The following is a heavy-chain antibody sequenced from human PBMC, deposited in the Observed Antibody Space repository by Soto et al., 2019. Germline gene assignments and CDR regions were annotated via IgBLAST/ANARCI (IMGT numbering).Heavy chain of an antibody. CDR3: ARVYSFKISQDYYDSSGYYY. J-gene: IGHJ4*02. CDR1: GGSFSGYY. Sequence: SETLSLTCAVYGGSFSGYYWSWIRQPPGKGLEWIGEINHSGSTNYNPSLKSRVTISVDTSKNQFSLKLSSVTAADTAVYYCARVYSFKISQDYYDSSGYYYWSQGTLVTVSS. V-gene: IGHV4-34*01. CDR2: INHSGST. D-gene: IGHD3-22*01.